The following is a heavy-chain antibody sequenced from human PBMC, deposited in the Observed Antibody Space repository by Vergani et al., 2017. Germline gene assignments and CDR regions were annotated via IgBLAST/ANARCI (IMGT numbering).Heavy chain of an antibody. J-gene: IGHJ4*02. V-gene: IGHV5-51*01. CDR1: GYSITNYW. Sequence: EVQLVQSGAEVKKPGESLNISCQGSGYSITNYWIAWVRQRPGKGLQWMGNINPIDSKIAYSPSFQGQAIMSLDKSITTAYLQWRSLKASDTAIYYCTRHVPCGDGACLHFDHWCQGTQVTVSS. CDR2: INPIDSKI. CDR3: TRHVPCGDGACLHFDH. D-gene: IGHD2-21*01.